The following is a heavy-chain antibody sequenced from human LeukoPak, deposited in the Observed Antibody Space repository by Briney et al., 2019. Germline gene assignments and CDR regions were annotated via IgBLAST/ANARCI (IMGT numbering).Heavy chain of an antibody. CDR1: GFTFSSYA. CDR3: ARSVDY. CDR2: ISYDGSNK. J-gene: IGHJ4*02. V-gene: IGHV3-30*04. Sequence: GGSLRLSCAASGFTFSSYAMHWVRQAPGKGLEWVAVISYDGSNKYYADSVKGRFTISRDNSKNTLYLQMNSLRAEDTAVYYCARSVDYWGQGTLVTVSS.